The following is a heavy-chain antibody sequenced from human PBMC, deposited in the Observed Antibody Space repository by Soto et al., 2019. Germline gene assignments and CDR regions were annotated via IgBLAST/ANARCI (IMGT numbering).Heavy chain of an antibody. J-gene: IGHJ5*02. Sequence: EVQLLESGGGLVQPGGSLRLSCAASGFTFSSYAMSWVRQAPGKGLEWVSAISGSGGSTYYADSVKGRFTISRDNSKNTLYLQMNSLRAEDTAVYYCAKMRVAVAVPSQWFDPWGQGTLVTGSS. D-gene: IGHD6-19*01. CDR3: AKMRVAVAVPSQWFDP. CDR2: ISGSGGST. V-gene: IGHV3-23*01. CDR1: GFTFSSYA.